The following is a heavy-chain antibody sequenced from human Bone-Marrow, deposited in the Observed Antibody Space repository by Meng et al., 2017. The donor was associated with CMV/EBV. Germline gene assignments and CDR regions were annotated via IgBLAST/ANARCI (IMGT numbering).Heavy chain of an antibody. CDR3: TKGDFGGLDY. J-gene: IGHJ4*02. CDR2: ISNDANIK. D-gene: IGHD3-10*01. V-gene: IGHV3-30-3*01. Sequence: GGSLRLSCAASGFTFSTCAMHWVRQTPGKGLQWVAVISNDANIKYYADSVKGRFTISRDNSENTVFLQMNSLRIEDTAVYFCTKGDFGGLDYWGQGTPVTVSS. CDR1: GFTFSTCA.